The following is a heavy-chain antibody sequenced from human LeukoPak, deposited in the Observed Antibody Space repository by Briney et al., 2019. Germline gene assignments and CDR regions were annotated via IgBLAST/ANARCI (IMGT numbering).Heavy chain of an antibody. Sequence: QPSETLSLTCTVSGYSISSGYYWGWIRQPPGKGLEWIGSIYHSGSTYYNPSLKSRVTISVDTSKNQFSLKLSSVTAADTAVYYCAREGDRGDGYNFYWGQGTLVTVSS. D-gene: IGHD5-24*01. CDR1: GYSISSGYY. CDR3: AREGDRGDGYNFY. V-gene: IGHV4-38-2*02. CDR2: IYHSGST. J-gene: IGHJ4*02.